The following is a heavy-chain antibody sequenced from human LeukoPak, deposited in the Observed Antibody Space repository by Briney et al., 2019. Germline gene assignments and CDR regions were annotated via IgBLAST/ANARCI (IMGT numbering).Heavy chain of an antibody. CDR3: ARQQQQGWYLDH. V-gene: IGHV3-30*01. CDR1: GFSLSTYG. D-gene: IGHD6-13*01. CDR2: ILYDGSNE. Sequence: GGSLRLSCAASGFSLSTYGMHWVRQAPGKGLEWVAVILYDGSNEYYADSVKGRFTISRDTSRNTLYLQMDSLRADDTALYYCARQQQQGWYLDHRGQGTLVTVSS. J-gene: IGHJ4*02.